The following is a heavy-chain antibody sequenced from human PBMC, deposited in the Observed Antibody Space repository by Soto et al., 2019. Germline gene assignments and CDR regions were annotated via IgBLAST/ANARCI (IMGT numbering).Heavy chain of an antibody. CDR2: ISAYNGNT. J-gene: IGHJ4*02. V-gene: IGHV1-18*01. Sequence: GASVKVSCKASGYTFTSYGISWVRQAPGQGLEWMGWISAYNGNTNYAQKLQGRVTMTTDTSTSTAYMELRSLRSDDTAVYYCARGPDYDFWSGYVDYWGQGTLVTVSS. D-gene: IGHD3-3*01. CDR1: GYTFTSYG. CDR3: ARGPDYDFWSGYVDY.